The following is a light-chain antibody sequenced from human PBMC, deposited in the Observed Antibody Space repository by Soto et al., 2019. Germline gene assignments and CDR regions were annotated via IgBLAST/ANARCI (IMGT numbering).Light chain of an antibody. CDR1: QSISNY. Sequence: DIQMTQSPPSLSASVGDRVTITCRASQSISNYLNWYQQKVGKAPRLLIYGASNLQSGVPARFSGSGSGTDFTLTISDLQPEDFATFYCQQSYSAPLTFGGGTKVEIK. V-gene: IGKV1-39*01. CDR2: GAS. J-gene: IGKJ4*01. CDR3: QQSYSAPLT.